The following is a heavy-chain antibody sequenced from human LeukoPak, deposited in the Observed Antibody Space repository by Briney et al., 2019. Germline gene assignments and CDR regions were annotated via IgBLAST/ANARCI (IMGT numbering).Heavy chain of an antibody. D-gene: IGHD2-2*01. CDR1: GYSFTNYW. V-gene: IGHV5-51*01. J-gene: IGHJ6*03. CDR3: ASQSSPSGLDFYYYMDV. Sequence: GESLKISCKGSGYSFTNYWIGWVRQMPGKGLEWMGIIYPGDSDTRYNPSFQSQVTISADKSINTAYLQWSSLKASDTAMYYCASQSSPSGLDFYYYMDVWGKGTTVTVSS. CDR2: IYPGDSDT.